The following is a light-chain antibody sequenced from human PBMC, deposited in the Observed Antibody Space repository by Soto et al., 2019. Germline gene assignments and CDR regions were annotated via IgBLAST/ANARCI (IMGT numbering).Light chain of an antibody. CDR2: KAS. V-gene: IGKV1-5*03. CDR3: QHYNSYPLT. CDR1: QSISSW. Sequence: DIQMTQSPSTLSASVGDSVTITCRASQSISSWLAWYQQKPGKAPKVLIYKASSLERGVPARFSGSGSGTEFTLTISSLQPDDSATYYCQHYNSYPLTFGGGTKVEI. J-gene: IGKJ4*01.